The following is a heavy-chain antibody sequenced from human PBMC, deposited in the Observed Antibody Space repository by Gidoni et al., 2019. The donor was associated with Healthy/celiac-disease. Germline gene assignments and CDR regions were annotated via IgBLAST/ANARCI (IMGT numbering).Heavy chain of an antibody. D-gene: IGHD6-6*01. CDR3: ARGEEQQLGLPPTDY. J-gene: IGHJ4*02. CDR2: ISAYNGNT. CDR1: VYTFSSYG. Sequence: QVQLVPSGAEVKKPGASVYVSCKASVYTFSSYGISWVQQAPGQGLEWLGWISAYNGNTNYAKKLQGRVTMTTDQSTTTHHMELRSLRADDTAVYYCARGEEQQLGLPPTDYGGQGTVVTVSS. V-gene: IGHV1-18*04.